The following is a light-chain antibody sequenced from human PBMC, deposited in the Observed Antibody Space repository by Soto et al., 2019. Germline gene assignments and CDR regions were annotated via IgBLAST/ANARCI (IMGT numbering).Light chain of an antibody. CDR1: RSNIGSHP. CDR2: NKN. J-gene: IGLJ3*02. Sequence: QSVLTQPPSASGTPGQTGTVSCSGGRSNIGSHPVHWYQQLPGTAPKLLIFNKNLRPSGVPDRFSGSKSGTSASLAISGLQSEDEADYYCATWDDSLNGPVFGGGTKLTVL. CDR3: ATWDDSLNGPV. V-gene: IGLV1-44*01.